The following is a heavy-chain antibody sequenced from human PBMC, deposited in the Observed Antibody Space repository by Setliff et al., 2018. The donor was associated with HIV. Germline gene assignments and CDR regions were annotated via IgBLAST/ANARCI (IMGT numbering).Heavy chain of an antibody. J-gene: IGHJ6*03. CDR3: ARDVLKSNYLGYYYYLDV. V-gene: IGHV4-4*07. Sequence: LSLTCSVSGDSTSNSYWSWIRQPAGKGLEWIGRLHASGNTNYNPSLKSRVTMSIDTSKNQLSLRLTSVTAADTAVYYCARDVLKSNYLGYYYYLDVWGKGTTVTV. CDR1: GDSTSNSY. D-gene: IGHD3-9*01. CDR2: LHASGNT.